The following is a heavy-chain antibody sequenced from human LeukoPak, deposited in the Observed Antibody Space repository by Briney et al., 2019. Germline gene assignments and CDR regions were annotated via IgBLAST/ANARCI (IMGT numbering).Heavy chain of an antibody. Sequence: ASVKVSCKASGYTFTSYGISWVRQAPGQGLEWMGWISAYNGNTNYAQKLQGRVTMTTDTSTSTAYMELRSLRSDDTAVYYCAREGYDILTGYSRPLDYWGQGTLVTVSS. CDR1: GYTFTSYG. V-gene: IGHV1-18*01. CDR3: AREGYDILTGYSRPLDY. CDR2: ISAYNGNT. J-gene: IGHJ4*02. D-gene: IGHD3-9*01.